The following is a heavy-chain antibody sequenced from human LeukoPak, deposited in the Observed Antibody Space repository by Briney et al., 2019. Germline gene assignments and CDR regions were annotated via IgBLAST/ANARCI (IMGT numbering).Heavy chain of an antibody. Sequence: GGSLRLSCAASGFTFSSNAMSWVRQAPGKGLEWVSTISGSGAGSYYADSVKGRFTISRGNSKNTLYLQMNSLRAEDTAVYYCAKGAENYGDSVIDYWGQGTLVIVSS. D-gene: IGHD4-17*01. CDR1: GFTFSSNA. CDR3: AKGAENYGDSVIDY. CDR2: ISGSGAGS. J-gene: IGHJ4*02. V-gene: IGHV3-23*01.